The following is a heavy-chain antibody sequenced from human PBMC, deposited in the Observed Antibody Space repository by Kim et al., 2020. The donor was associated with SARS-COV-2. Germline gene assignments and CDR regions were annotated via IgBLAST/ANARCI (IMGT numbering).Heavy chain of an antibody. D-gene: IGHD3-10*01. J-gene: IGHJ4*02. CDR3: GKDNGMIRGVMFH. CDR1: GFTFENLA. Sequence: GGSLRLSCAASGFTFENLAMHWVRQVPGKGLEWISIISGNGHSTYYADSVKGRFTVSRDNSNNSLYLQMESLRSEDTALYYCGKDNGMIRGVMFHWGQGALVTVSS. CDR2: ISGNGHST. V-gene: IGHV3-43*02.